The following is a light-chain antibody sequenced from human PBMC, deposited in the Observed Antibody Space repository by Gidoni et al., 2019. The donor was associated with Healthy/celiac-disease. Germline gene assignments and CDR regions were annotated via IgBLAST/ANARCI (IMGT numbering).Light chain of an antibody. V-gene: IGLV1-44*01. CDR3: AAWDDSLNGYVV. Sequence: QSVLTQPPSASGTPGQRVTISCSGSSSNIGSNTVNWYQQLPGTAPKLLIDSNNQRPSGVPDRFSGSKSGTSASLAISGLQSEDEADYYCAAWDDSLNGYVVFGGGTKLPVL. CDR1: SSNIGSNT. CDR2: SNN. J-gene: IGLJ2*01.